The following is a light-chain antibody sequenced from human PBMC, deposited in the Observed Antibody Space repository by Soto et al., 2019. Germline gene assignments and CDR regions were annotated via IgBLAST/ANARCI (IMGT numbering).Light chain of an antibody. Sequence: EIWLTQSPGTLSLSPGERATLSCRASQSVSSSYLACYQQKTGQAPRLLIYGASSRATGIPERFSGSGSGTDFTLTISRMEPEDFAVYYCQQYGSFTFGPGTRLEIK. J-gene: IGKJ5*01. CDR2: GAS. CDR1: QSVSSSY. V-gene: IGKV3-20*01. CDR3: QQYGSFT.